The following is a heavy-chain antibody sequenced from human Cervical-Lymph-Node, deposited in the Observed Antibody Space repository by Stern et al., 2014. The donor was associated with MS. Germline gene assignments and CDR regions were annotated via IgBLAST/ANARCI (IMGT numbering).Heavy chain of an antibody. J-gene: IGHJ4*02. V-gene: IGHV4-34*01. Sequence: QVQLQQWGAGLLKPSETLSLTCAVYGGSFSGYYWSWIRQPPGKGLERIGEINHSGSTNYNPSLKSRVTISVDTSKNQFSLKLSSVTAADTAVYYCARVASRQSMRSGFDYWGQGTLVTVSS. D-gene: IGHD2/OR15-2a*01. CDR1: GGSFSGYY. CDR3: ARVASRQSMRSGFDY. CDR2: INHSGST.